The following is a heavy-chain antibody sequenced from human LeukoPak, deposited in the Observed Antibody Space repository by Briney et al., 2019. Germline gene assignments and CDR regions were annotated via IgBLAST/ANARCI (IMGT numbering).Heavy chain of an antibody. CDR2: IRYDGSNK. CDR1: GFTFSSYG. CDR3: AKGLASTMAMIVVALDY. J-gene: IGHJ4*02. V-gene: IGHV3-30*02. D-gene: IGHD3-22*01. Sequence: GGSLRLSCAASGFTFSSYGMHWVRQAPGKGLEWVAFIRYDGSNKYYADSVKGRFTISRDNAKNSLYLQMNSLRAEDTALYYCAKGLASTMAMIVVALDYWGQGTLVTVSS.